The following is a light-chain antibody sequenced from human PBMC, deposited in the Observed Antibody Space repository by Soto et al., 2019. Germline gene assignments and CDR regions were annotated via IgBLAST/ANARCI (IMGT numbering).Light chain of an antibody. CDR1: NSDVGGYDR. J-gene: IGLJ3*02. V-gene: IGLV2-14*01. CDR3: ISYIPSTTTHWV. CDR2: EVY. Sequence: QSALTQPASVSGSPGQSITISFTGTNSDVGGYDRVSWYQHHPDKAPKLLIFEVYNRPSGISDRFSGSKSGDTASLTISGLQAEDEDDYYCISYIPSTTTHWVFGGGTKLTVL.